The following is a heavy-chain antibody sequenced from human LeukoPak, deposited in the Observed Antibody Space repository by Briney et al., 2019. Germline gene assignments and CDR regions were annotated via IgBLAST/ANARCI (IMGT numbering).Heavy chain of an antibody. CDR2: IYWDDDK. D-gene: IGHD3-3*01. J-gene: IGHJ3*02. CDR1: GFSLSTSGVG. V-gene: IGHV2-5*02. CDR3: AHTTLYYDFWSGPPPHNSNDAFDI. Sequence: SGPTLVNPTQTLTLTCTFSGFSLSTSGVGVGWIRQPPGKALEWLALIYWDDDKRYSPSLKSRLTITKDTSKNQVVLTMTNMDPVDTATYYCAHTTLYYDFWSGPPPHNSNDAFDIWGQGTMVTVSS.